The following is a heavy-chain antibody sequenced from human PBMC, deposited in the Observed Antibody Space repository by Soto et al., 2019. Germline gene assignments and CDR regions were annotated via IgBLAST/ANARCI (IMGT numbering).Heavy chain of an antibody. CDR2: INAGNGNT. J-gene: IGHJ5*02. CDR3: ARDAGYCSGGSCYGDNWFDP. CDR1: GYTFTSYA. V-gene: IGHV1-3*01. D-gene: IGHD2-15*01. Sequence: GASVKVSCKASGYTFTSYAMHWVRQAPGQRLEWMGWINAGNGNTKYSQKFQGRVTITRDTSASTAYMELSSLRSEDTAVYYCARDAGYCSGGSCYGDNWFDPWGQGTLVTVS.